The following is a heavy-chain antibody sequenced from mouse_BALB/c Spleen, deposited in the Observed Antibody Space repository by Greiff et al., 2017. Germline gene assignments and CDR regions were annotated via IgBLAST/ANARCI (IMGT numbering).Heavy chain of an antibody. CDR3: ARTYGNCYAIDY. Sequence: DVHLVESGGGLVQPGGSLKISCAASGFTFSSYTMAWVRQTPEKRLEWVAYISNGGGSTYYPDTVKGRYTISRDNAKNTLYLQMSSLKSEDTAMYYCARTYGNCYAIDYWGQGTSVTVSS. CDR2: ISNGGGST. J-gene: IGHJ4*01. D-gene: IGHD2-10*02. CDR1: GFTFSSYT. V-gene: IGHV5-12-2*01.